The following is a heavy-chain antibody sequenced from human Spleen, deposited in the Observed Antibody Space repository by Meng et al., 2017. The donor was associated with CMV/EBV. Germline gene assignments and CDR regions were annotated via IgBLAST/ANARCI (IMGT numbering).Heavy chain of an antibody. V-gene: IGHV3-7*01. CDR2: IKQDGSEK. Sequence: GESLKISCAASTFTFSDYYMSWIRQAPGKGLEWVANIKQDGSEKYYVDSVKGRFTISRDNAKNSLYLQMNSLRAEDTAVYYCVYGGYYFDYWGQGTLVTVSS. D-gene: IGHD4-17*01. CDR1: TFTFSDYY. CDR3: VYGGYYFDY. J-gene: IGHJ4*02.